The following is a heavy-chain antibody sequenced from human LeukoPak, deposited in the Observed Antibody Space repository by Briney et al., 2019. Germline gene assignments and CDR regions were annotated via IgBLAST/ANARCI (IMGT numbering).Heavy chain of an antibody. J-gene: IGHJ6*02. CDR2: ISYDGANK. CDR1: GFTFNDYA. CDR3: ATDYRYAVEV. V-gene: IGHV3-30-3*01. Sequence: GRSLRLSCAASGFTFNDYAMHWVRQAPGKGLEWVALISYDGANKFYADSVEGRFTVSRDNSRNTLYLQMNSLGPDDTAVYYCATDYRYAVEVWGRGTTVTVSS.